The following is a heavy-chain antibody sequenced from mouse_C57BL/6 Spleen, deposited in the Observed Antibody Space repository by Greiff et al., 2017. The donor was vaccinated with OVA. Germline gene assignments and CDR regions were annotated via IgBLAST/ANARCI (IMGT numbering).Heavy chain of an antibody. D-gene: IGHD1-1*01. V-gene: IGHV1-82*01. CDR2: IYPGDGDT. CDR1: GYAFSSSW. CDR3: ARGGYYGLSDY. Sequence: QVQLQQSGPELVKPGASVKISCKASGYAFSSSWMNWVKQRPGKGLEWIGRIYPGDGDTNYNGKFKGKATLTADKSSSTAYMQLSSLTSEDSAVYFCARGGYYGLSDYWGQGTTLTVSS. J-gene: IGHJ2*01.